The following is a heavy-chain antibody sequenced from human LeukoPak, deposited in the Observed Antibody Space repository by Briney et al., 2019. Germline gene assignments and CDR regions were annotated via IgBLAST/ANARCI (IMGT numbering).Heavy chain of an antibody. CDR3: AKRPVLDY. J-gene: IGHJ4*02. CDR1: GFTFSSYG. CDR2: ISYDGSNK. Sequence: PGGSLRLSCAASGFTFSSYGMPGVRQAPGKGLEGGAVISYDGSNKYYADSVKGRFTISRDNSKNTLYLQMNSPRAEDTAVYYCAKRPVLDYWGQGTLVTVSS. V-gene: IGHV3-30*18. D-gene: IGHD6-6*01.